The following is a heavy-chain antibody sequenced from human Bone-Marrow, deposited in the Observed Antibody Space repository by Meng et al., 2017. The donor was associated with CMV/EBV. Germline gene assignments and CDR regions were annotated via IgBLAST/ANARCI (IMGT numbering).Heavy chain of an antibody. D-gene: IGHD3-3*01. V-gene: IGHV3-9*01. CDR3: ARDEDYDFWSGFPDTFDV. J-gene: IGHJ3*01. Sequence: GGSLRLSCAASGFTFDDYAMHWVRQAPGKGLEWVSGISWNSGSIGYADSVKGRFTISRDNAKNSLYLQMNSLRVEDTAVYYCARDEDYDFWSGFPDTFDVWGQGPMV. CDR1: GFTFDDYA. CDR2: ISWNSGSI.